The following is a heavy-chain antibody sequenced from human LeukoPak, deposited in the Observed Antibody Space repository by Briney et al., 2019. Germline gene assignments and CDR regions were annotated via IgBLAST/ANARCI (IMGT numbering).Heavy chain of an antibody. Sequence: GGSLRLSCAASGFTFSNAWMHWVRQAPGKGLEWVSSISSSSSYIYYADSVKGRFTISRDNAKNSLYLQMNSLRAEDTAVFYCARGGGEVDYWGQGTLVTVSS. CDR1: GFTFSNAW. CDR2: ISSSSSYI. CDR3: ARGGGEVDY. D-gene: IGHD3-16*01. J-gene: IGHJ4*02. V-gene: IGHV3-21*01.